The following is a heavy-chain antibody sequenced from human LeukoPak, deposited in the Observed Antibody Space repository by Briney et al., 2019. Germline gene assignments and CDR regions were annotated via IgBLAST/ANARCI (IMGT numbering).Heavy chain of an antibody. V-gene: IGHV4-38-2*01. CDR3: ARVTAYSSENYFDY. CDR1: GYSISSGYY. Sequence: PSETLSLTCAVSGYSISSGYYWGWIRQPPGKGLEWIGSIYHSGSTYYNPSLESRVTISVDTSKNQFSLKLSSVTAADTAVYYCARVTAYSSENYFDYWGQGTLVTVSS. J-gene: IGHJ4*02. CDR2: IYHSGST. D-gene: IGHD6-25*01.